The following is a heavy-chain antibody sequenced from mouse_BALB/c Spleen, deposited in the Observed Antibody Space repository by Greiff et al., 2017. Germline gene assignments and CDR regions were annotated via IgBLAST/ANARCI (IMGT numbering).Heavy chain of an antibody. CDR3: ARHKYGNYVFWEDY. Sequence: EVNLVESGGGLVKPGGSLKLSCAASGFAFSSYDMSWVRQTPEKRLEWVAYISSGGGSTYYPDTVKGRFTISRDNAKNTLYLQMSSLKSEDTAMYYCARHKYGNYVFWEDYWGQGTSVTVSS. J-gene: IGHJ4*01. CDR2: ISSGGGST. V-gene: IGHV5-12-1*01. D-gene: IGHD2-10*02. CDR1: GFAFSSYD.